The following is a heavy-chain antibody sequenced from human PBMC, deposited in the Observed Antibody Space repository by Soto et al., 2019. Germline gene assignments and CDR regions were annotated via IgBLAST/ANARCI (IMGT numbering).Heavy chain of an antibody. CDR1: GDSINSSHW. V-gene: IGHV4-4*02. CDR2: ISHSGST. Sequence: PSETLSLTCAVSGDSINSSHWWNWVRQPPGKGLEWIGQISHSGSTNYNPSLTSRVTISVDKSKNHFSLKLTSVTAADTAVYYCARVTVGATSLWFDPWGQGTLVTVSS. CDR3: ARVTVGATSLWFDP. J-gene: IGHJ5*02. D-gene: IGHD1-26*01.